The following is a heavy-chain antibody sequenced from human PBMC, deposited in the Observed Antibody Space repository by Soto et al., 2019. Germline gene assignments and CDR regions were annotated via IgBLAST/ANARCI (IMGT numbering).Heavy chain of an antibody. CDR3: ATQRSPAYYDFWSGYYPPYYYYGMDV. D-gene: IGHD3-3*01. Sequence: ASVKVSCKVSGYTLTELSMHWVRQAPGKGLEWKGGFDPEDGETIYAQKFQGRVTMTEDTSTDTAYMELSSLRSEDTAVYYCATQRSPAYYDFWSGYYPPYYYYGMDVWGQGTTVTVSS. CDR1: GYTLTELS. J-gene: IGHJ6*02. CDR2: FDPEDGET. V-gene: IGHV1-24*01.